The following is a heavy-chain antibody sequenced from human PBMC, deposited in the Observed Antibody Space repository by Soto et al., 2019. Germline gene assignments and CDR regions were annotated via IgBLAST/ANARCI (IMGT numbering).Heavy chain of an antibody. V-gene: IGHV3-11*01. CDR3: ASSPLFDFFDY. Sequence: GGSLRLSCAASGFTFSDYYMSWIRQAPGKGLEWVSYISSSGSTIYYADSVKGRFTISRDNAKNSLYLQMNSLRAEDTAVYYCASSPLFDFFDYWGQGTLVTVSS. CDR2: ISSSGSTI. J-gene: IGHJ4*02. CDR1: GFTFSDYY.